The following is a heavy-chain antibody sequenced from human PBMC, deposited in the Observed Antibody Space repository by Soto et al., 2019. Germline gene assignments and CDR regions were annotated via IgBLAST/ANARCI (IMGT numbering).Heavy chain of an antibody. CDR3: ARARGYYDSSGYYGY. CDR2: INHSGST. D-gene: IGHD3-22*01. V-gene: IGHV4-34*01. J-gene: IGHJ1*01. Sequence: SETLSLTCAVYGGSFSGYYWSWIRQPPGKGLEWIGEINHSGSTNYNPSLKSRVTISVDTSKNQFSLKLSSVTAADTAVYYCARARGYYDSSGYYGYWGPGTLVTVSS. CDR1: GGSFSGYY.